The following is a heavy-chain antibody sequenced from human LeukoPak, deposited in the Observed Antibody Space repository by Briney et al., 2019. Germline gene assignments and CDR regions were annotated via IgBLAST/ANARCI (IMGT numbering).Heavy chain of an antibody. CDR1: GGTFSSYA. Sequence: SVKVSCKASGGTFSSYAISWVRQAPGQGLEWMGGIIPIFGTANYAQKFQGRVTITADESTSTAYMELSSLRSEDTAVYYCARGGRYGDYLGAFDIWGQGTMVTVSS. CDR3: ARGGRYGDYLGAFDI. J-gene: IGHJ3*02. CDR2: IIPIFGTA. V-gene: IGHV1-69*13. D-gene: IGHD4-17*01.